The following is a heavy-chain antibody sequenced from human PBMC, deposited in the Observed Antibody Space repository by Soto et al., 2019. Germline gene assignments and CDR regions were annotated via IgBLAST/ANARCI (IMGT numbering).Heavy chain of an antibody. Sequence: GGSLRLSCAASGFTFGSFAMNWVRQAPGKGLEWVAVISGNATSTYYADSVKGRFTISRDNSKNTMYLQMNSLRAEDTAVYCCAKKAGIISRYGLDVWGQGTTVTVSS. V-gene: IGHV3-23*01. CDR1: GFTFGSFA. J-gene: IGHJ6*02. CDR3: AKKAGIISRYGLDV. CDR2: ISGNATST.